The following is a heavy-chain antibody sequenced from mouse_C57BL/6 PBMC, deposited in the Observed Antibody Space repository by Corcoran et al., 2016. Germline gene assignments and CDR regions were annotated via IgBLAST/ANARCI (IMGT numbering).Heavy chain of an antibody. D-gene: IGHD1-1*01. Sequence: QVQLQQSGAELVRPGASVKLSCKASGYTFTDYYINWVKQRPGQGLEWIARIYPGSGNTYYNEKFKGKATLTAEKSSSTAYMQLRSLTSADSAVYFCARPAPDYYGSREWYFDVWGTGTTVTVSS. CDR3: ARPAPDYYGSREWYFDV. J-gene: IGHJ1*03. CDR1: GYTFTDYY. V-gene: IGHV1-76*01. CDR2: IYPGSGNT.